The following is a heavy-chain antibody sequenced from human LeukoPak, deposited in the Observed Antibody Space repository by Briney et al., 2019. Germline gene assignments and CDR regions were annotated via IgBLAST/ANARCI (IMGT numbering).Heavy chain of an antibody. J-gene: IGHJ4*02. CDR1: GGSISSSNW. CDR3: ARIRRERPFDY. V-gene: IGHV4-4*02. Sequence: SETLSLTCAVSGGSISSSNWRRGGRPPPGKGLEWIGEIYNSGSTNYNPSLKSRVTISVDKSKNQFSLKLSSVTAADTAVYYCARIRRERPFDYWGQGTLVTVSS. CDR2: IYNSGST. D-gene: IGHD1-1*01.